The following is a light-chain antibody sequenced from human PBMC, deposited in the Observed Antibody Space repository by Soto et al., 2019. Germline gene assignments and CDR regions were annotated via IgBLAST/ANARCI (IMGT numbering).Light chain of an antibody. CDR1: SSDVGGYNY. V-gene: IGLV2-14*01. CDR3: SSYTSSSTRL. Sequence: QSALTQPRSVSGSPGQSVTISCTGTSSDVGGYNYVSWYQQHPGKAPKLMIYEVSNRPSGVSNRFSGSKSGNTASLTISGLQAEDEADYYCSSYTSSSTRLFGGGTKLTVL. CDR2: EVS. J-gene: IGLJ2*01.